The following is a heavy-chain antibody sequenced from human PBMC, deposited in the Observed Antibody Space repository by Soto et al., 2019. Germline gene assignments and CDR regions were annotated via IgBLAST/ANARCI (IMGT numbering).Heavy chain of an antibody. CDR1: GGSVRGGTYY. V-gene: IGHV4-61*01. D-gene: IGHD3-22*01. J-gene: IGHJ4*02. Sequence: SETLSLTCTVSGGSVRGGTYYWSWIRQPPGKGLEWIGYIYDRGTNYNPSLKSRVTISLDTSKNQFSLKLTSVTAADTAVYYCARDRYDSSGYFDFWGPGTLVTVSS. CDR3: ARDRYDSSGYFDF. CDR2: IYDRGT.